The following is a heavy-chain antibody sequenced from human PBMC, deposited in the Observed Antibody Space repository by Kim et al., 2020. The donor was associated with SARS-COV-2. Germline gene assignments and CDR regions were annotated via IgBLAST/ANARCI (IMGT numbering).Heavy chain of an antibody. CDR2: IYYSGST. CDR1: GGSVSSGSYY. J-gene: IGHJ4*02. Sequence: SETLSLTCTVSGGSVSSGSYYWSWIRQPPGKGLEWIGYIYYSGSTNYNPSLKSRVTISVDTSKNQFSLKLSSVTAADTAVYYCARENYGSGSFLFDYWGQGTLVTVSS. V-gene: IGHV4-61*01. CDR3: ARENYGSGSFLFDY. D-gene: IGHD3-10*01.